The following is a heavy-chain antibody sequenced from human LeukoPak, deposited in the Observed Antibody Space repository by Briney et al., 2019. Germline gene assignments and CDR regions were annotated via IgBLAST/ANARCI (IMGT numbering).Heavy chain of an antibody. J-gene: IGHJ6*02. CDR1: GGSISSSSYY. D-gene: IGHD4-4*01. Sequence: RTSETLSLTCTVSGGSISSSSYYWGWIRQPPGKGLEWIGSIYYSGSTYYNPSLKSRVTISVDTSKNQFSLKLSSVTAADTAVYYCATSVTTFRPYGMDVWGQGTLVTVSS. V-gene: IGHV4-39*01. CDR3: ATSVTTFRPYGMDV. CDR2: IYYSGST.